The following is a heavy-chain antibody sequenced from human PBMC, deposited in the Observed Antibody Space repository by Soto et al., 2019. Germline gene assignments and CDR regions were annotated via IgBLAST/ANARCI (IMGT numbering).Heavy chain of an antibody. CDR1: GGSISSYY. J-gene: IGHJ4*02. CDR3: ASSKGGSYFDY. Sequence: PSETLCLTCTVSGGSISSYYWSWIRQPPGKGLEWIGYIYYSGSTYYNPSLKSRVTISVDTSKNQFSLKLSSVTAADTAVYYCASSKGGSYFDYWGQGTLVTVSS. D-gene: IGHD1-26*01. V-gene: IGHV4-59*06. CDR2: IYYSGST.